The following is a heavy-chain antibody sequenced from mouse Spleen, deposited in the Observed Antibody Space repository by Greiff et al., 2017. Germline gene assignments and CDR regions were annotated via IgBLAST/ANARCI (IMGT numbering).Heavy chain of an antibody. Sequence: QVQLQQPGAELVKPGASVKLSCKASGYTFTSYWMHWVKQRPGQGLEWIGEIDPSDSYTNYNQKFKGKATLTVDKSSSTAYMQLSSLTSEDSAVYFCARWDYDVAYWGQGTLVTVSA. CDR2: IDPSDSYT. V-gene: IGHV1-69*02. J-gene: IGHJ3*01. D-gene: IGHD2-4*01. CDR1: GYTFTSYW. CDR3: ARWDYDVAY.